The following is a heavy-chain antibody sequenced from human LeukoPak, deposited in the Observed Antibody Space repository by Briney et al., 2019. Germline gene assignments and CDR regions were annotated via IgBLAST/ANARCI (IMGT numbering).Heavy chain of an antibody. CDR3: ARAGAAAGTSYYYYYMDV. Sequence: ASVKVSCKASGYTFTAYYMHWVRQAPGQGLERMGWINPNSGGTNYAQKFQGRVTMTRDTSISTAYMELSRLRSDDTAVYYCARAGAAAGTSYYYYYMDVWGKGTTVTVSS. D-gene: IGHD6-13*01. V-gene: IGHV1-2*02. J-gene: IGHJ6*03. CDR1: GYTFTAYY. CDR2: INPNSGGT.